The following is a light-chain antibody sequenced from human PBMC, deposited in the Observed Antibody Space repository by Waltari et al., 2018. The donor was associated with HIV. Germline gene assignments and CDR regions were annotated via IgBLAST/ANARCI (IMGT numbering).Light chain of an antibody. CDR2: GNN. J-gene: IGLJ2*01. Sequence: QPVLTQQPSASGTPGQRVIISCSGSSSNIGRHAVSWYQHLPGATPTLLIFGNNQRSSGVPDRFSGSKSATSASLAISGLRSVDEADYSCAAWDDSLDGPVFGGGTKLTVL. CDR1: SSNIGRHA. V-gene: IGLV1-44*01. CDR3: AAWDDSLDGPV.